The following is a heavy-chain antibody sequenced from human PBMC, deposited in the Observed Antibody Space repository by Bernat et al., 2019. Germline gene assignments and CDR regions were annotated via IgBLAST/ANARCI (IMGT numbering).Heavy chain of an antibody. V-gene: IGHV3-20*04. CDR2: VDWKGDST. CDR1: GFRFADYG. CDR3: ASGYCGSAGCYANFDY. D-gene: IGHD2-2*01. J-gene: IGHJ4*02. Sequence: EVHLVESGGGVVRPGGSLRLSCAASGFRFADYGMSWVRQAPGKGLEWVSGVDWKGDSTGYADSVKGRFTISRDNAKNSLYLHMNGLRAEDTAFCYCASGYCGSAGCYANFDYWGQGTLVTVSS.